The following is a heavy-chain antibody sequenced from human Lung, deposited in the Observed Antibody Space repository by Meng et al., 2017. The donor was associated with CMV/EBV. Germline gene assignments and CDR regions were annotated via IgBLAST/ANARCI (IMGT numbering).Heavy chain of an antibody. CDR3: AREGRKAADI. J-gene: IGHJ4*02. CDR2: ISHTGQAL. Sequence: GGSLRHSCAASGFTFSDYFMTWIRQAPGKGLEWLSYISHTGQALYYADSVKGRFTMSRDNARRSLYLQMNSLRAEDTAIYYCAREGRKAADIWGQGTLVXVSS. V-gene: IGHV3-11*01. D-gene: IGHD6-6*01. CDR1: GFTFSDYF.